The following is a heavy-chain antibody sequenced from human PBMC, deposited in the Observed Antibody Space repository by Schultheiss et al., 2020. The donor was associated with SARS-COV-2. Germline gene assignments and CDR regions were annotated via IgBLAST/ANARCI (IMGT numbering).Heavy chain of an antibody. D-gene: IGHD4-23*01. V-gene: IGHV4-61*03. CDR3: ARGLRWNWFDP. CDR2: IYYSGSP. CDR1: GGSVSSGDYY. J-gene: IGHJ5*02. Sequence: SETLSLTCTVSGGSVSSGDYYWSWIRQPPGKGLEWIGYIYYSGSPNHNPSLKSRVTISVDTSKNHFSLKLSSVTAADTAVYYCARGLRWNWFDPWGQGTLVTVSS.